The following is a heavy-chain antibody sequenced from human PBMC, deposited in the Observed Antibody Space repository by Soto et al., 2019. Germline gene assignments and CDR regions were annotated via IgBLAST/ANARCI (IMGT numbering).Heavy chain of an antibody. Sequence: GGSLRLSCAASGFTFNIYGMHWVRQAPDKGLEWVALISYDGSNQYYADSVKGRFTISRDKSKNTLFLQMNSLRADDTAVYYCAKDQASGQGSFDSWGQGTLVTVSS. J-gene: IGHJ4*02. CDR2: ISYDGSNQ. CDR3: AKDQASGQGSFDS. CDR1: GFTFNIYG. V-gene: IGHV3-30*18.